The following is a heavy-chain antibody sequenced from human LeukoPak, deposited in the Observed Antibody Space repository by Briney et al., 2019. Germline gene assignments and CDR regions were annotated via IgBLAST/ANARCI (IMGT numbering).Heavy chain of an antibody. Sequence: GGSLRLSCAASGFTFSSYAMSWVRQAPGKGLEWVAFIRYDGSNKYYADSVKGRFTISRDNSKNTLYLQMNSLRAEDTAVYYCAKDTVPAAPFDYWGQGTLVTVSS. CDR3: AKDTVPAAPFDY. J-gene: IGHJ4*02. D-gene: IGHD2-2*01. V-gene: IGHV3-30*02. CDR2: IRYDGSNK. CDR1: GFTFSSYA.